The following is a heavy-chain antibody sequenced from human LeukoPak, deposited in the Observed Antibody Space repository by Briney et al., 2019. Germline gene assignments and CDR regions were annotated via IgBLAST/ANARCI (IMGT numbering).Heavy chain of an antibody. D-gene: IGHD6-13*01. J-gene: IGHJ2*01. Sequence: SGTLSLTCAVSGGSISSSNWWSWVRQPPGKGLEWIGEIYHSGSTNYNPSLKSRVTISVDKSKNQFSLKLSSVTAADTAVYYCAGAAAGPIYWYFDLWGRGTLVTVSS. CDR1: GGSISSSNW. CDR3: AGAAAGPIYWYFDL. V-gene: IGHV4-4*02. CDR2: IYHSGST.